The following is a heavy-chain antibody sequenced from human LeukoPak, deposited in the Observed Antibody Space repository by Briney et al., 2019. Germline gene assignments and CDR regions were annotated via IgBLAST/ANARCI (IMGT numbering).Heavy chain of an antibody. D-gene: IGHD3-10*01. J-gene: IGHJ4*02. V-gene: IGHV3-7*03. CDR3: ARVRHFYGLGSSYFDY. Sequence: GGSLRLSCAVSGFTFSGFWMSWSRQAPGKGLEWVASINSDGSEGYYADVVKGRFTISRDNAKNSLYLQINSLRGEDTAVYYCARVRHFYGLGSSYFDYWGQGTLVTVSS. CDR1: GFTFSGFW. CDR2: INSDGSEG.